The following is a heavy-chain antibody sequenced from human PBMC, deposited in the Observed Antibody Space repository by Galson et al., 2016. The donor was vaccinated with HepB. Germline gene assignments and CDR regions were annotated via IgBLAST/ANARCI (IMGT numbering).Heavy chain of an antibody. D-gene: IGHD5-18*01. Sequence: SVKVSCKASGYTFTSSDINWVRQATGQGLEWMGWMNPKSGNTGYAQKFQGRVTMPRDTSISTAYMELSSLRSEDTAVYYCAREIPRKQLWLRFGYFDSWGQGTLVTVSS. CDR1: GYTFTSSD. J-gene: IGHJ4*02. V-gene: IGHV1-8*01. CDR2: MNPKSGNT. CDR3: AREIPRKQLWLRFGYFDS.